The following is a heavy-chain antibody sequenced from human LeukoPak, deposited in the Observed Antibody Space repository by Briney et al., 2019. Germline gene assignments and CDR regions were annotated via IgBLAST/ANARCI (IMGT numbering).Heavy chain of an antibody. CDR2: IYYSGSS. CDR1: GGSVSNYY. Sequence: SETLSLTCTVSGGSVSNYYWSWIRQSPGKGLEWIGYIYYSGSSNYNPSLKNRVTISVDRSKNQFSLKLSSVTAADTAVYYCARDTIAAAHWGQGTLVTVSS. V-gene: IGHV4-59*02. D-gene: IGHD6-13*01. J-gene: IGHJ4*02. CDR3: ARDTIAAAH.